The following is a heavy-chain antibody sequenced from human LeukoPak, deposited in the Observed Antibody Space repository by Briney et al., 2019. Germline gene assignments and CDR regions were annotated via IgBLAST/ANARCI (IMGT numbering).Heavy chain of an antibody. D-gene: IGHD6-19*01. CDR3: ARRGSSGWVDY. Sequence: SETLSLTCAVYGGSFSGYYWSWIRQPPGKGLEWIGEINHSGSTNYNPSLKSRVTISVDTSKNQFSLKLSSVTAADTAVYYCARRGSSGWVDYWGQGTLVTVSS. J-gene: IGHJ4*02. V-gene: IGHV4-34*01. CDR2: INHSGST. CDR1: GGSFSGYY.